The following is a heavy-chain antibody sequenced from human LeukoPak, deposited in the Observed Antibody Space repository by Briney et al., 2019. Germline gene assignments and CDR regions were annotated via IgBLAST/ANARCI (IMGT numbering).Heavy chain of an antibody. D-gene: IGHD3-3*01. Sequence: PGRSLGLSCAASGFTFRSYALHWVRQAPGKGLEWVAVISDDGNNKYYADSVKGRFTISRDNSRNTLYLQMNSLRAEDTAVYYCARDRSGWSSVIYYWGQGTLVTVSS. CDR1: GFTFRSYA. J-gene: IGHJ4*02. CDR3: ARDRSGWSSVIYY. CDR2: ISDDGNNK. V-gene: IGHV3-30*04.